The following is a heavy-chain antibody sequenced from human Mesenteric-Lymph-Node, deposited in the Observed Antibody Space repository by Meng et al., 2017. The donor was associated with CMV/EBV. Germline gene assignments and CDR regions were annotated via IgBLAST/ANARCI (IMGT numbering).Heavy chain of an antibody. Sequence: GGSLRLSCAASGFTFSSYAMHWVRQAPGKGLEWVAVISYDGSNNYYADSVKGRFTISRDNSKNTLYLQMNSLRAEDTAVYYCARPPDHYDILTGYYLPGSSVATNGMDVWGQGTTVTVSS. D-gene: IGHD3-9*01. V-gene: IGHV3-30-3*01. CDR2: ISYDGSNN. J-gene: IGHJ6*02. CDR1: GFTFSSYA. CDR3: ARPPDHYDILTGYYLPGSSVATNGMDV.